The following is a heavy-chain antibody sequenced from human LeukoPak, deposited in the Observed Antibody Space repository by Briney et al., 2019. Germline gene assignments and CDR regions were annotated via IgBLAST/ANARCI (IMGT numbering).Heavy chain of an antibody. CDR1: GITVSSNY. D-gene: IGHD2-15*01. Sequence: GGSLRLSCAASGITVSSNYMSWLRQAPGKGLEGVSVIYSGGSTYYADSVKGRFTISRDNSKNTLYLQMNSLRAEDTAMYYCARVPNGSFDHWGQGTLVTVSS. V-gene: IGHV3-66*01. J-gene: IGHJ4*02. CDR3: ARVPNGSFDH. CDR2: IYSGGST.